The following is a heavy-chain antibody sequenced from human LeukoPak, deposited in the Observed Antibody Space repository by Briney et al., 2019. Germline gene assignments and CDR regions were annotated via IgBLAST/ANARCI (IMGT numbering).Heavy chain of an antibody. CDR3: ARKRLVNWFDP. CDR1: GYTFTSYY. CDR2: INTSGGST. J-gene: IGHJ5*02. Sequence: ASVKVSCKASGYTFTSYYMHWVRQAPGQGMGWRGIINTSGGSTSYAQKFQGRVTITRDTATSTVYMELSSLRSEDTAVYYCARKRLVNWFDPWGQGTLVTVSS. V-gene: IGHV1-46*01. D-gene: IGHD3-9*01.